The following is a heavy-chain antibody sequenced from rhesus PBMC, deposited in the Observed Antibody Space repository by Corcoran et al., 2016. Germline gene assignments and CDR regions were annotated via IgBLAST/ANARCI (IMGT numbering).Heavy chain of an antibody. J-gene: IGHJ4*01. CDR1: GGSFSGYY. Sequence: QVQLQESGPGLVKPSETLSLPCAVSGGSFSGYYWGWIRQPPRQGLEWIGYISGSSGSNDYNPSLKSRVTISTDTSKNQFSLKLSSVTAADTAVYYCARDKTGWGSHIDYWGQGVLVTVSS. CDR2: ISGSSGSN. V-gene: IGHV4-165*01. D-gene: IGHD7-45*01. CDR3: ARDKTGWGSHIDY.